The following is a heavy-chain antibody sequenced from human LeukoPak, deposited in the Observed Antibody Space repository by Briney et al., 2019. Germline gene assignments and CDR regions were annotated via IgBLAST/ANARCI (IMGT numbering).Heavy chain of an antibody. CDR1: GFTFSDYY. Sequence: GGSLRLSCAASGFTFSDYYMSWIRQAPGKGLEWVSYISSSSSYTNYADSVKGRFTISRDNAKNSLYLQMNSLRAEDTAVYYCARALALWWWAFDIWGRGTMVTVSS. D-gene: IGHD2-21*01. CDR3: ARALALWWWAFDI. J-gene: IGHJ3*02. CDR2: ISSSSSYT. V-gene: IGHV3-11*05.